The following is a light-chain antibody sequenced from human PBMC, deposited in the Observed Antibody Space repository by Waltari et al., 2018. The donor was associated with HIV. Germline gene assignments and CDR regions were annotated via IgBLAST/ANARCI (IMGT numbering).Light chain of an antibody. Sequence: QSVLTQPPSVSAAPGQKVTISCSGSSSNIGKNFVSWYKQLPGTAPKLLIYDNNKRPSGIPDRFSGSKSGTSATLGITGLQTGDEAEYYCGTWDSSLSGVVFGGGTKLTVL. CDR3: GTWDSSLSGVV. J-gene: IGLJ3*02. CDR1: SSNIGKNF. V-gene: IGLV1-51*01. CDR2: DNN.